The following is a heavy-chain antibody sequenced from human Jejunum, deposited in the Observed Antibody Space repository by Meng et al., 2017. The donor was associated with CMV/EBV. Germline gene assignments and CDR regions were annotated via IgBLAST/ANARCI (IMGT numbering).Heavy chain of an antibody. CDR2: INEDGSDE. CDR1: GFPFSRSW. Sequence: ASGFPFSRSWMSWVRQAPGKGLEWVANINEDGSDEYYVDSMKGRFTISRDNAKTSLYLQLSSLRPEDTAVYYCARDPLRGALDYWGQGTLVTVSS. CDR3: ARDPLRGALDY. D-gene: IGHD3-10*01. V-gene: IGHV3-7*01. J-gene: IGHJ4*02.